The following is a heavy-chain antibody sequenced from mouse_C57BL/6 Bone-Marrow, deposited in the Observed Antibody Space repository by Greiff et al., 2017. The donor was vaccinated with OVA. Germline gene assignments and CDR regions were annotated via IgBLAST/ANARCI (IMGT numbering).Heavy chain of an antibody. Sequence: EVMLVESGGGLVQPGGSLKLSCAASGFTFSDYYMYWVRQTPEKRLEWVAYISNGGGSTYYPDTVKGRFTISRDNAKNTLYLQMSRLKSEDTAMYYCARLPSYDYRYFDVWGTGTTVTVSS. V-gene: IGHV5-12*01. J-gene: IGHJ1*03. CDR2: ISNGGGST. CDR3: ARLPSYDYRYFDV. D-gene: IGHD2-4*01. CDR1: GFTFSDYY.